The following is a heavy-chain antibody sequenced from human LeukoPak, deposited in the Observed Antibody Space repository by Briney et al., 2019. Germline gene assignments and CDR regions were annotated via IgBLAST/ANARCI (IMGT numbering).Heavy chain of an antibody. Sequence: SVKVSCKASGGTFSSYAISWVRQAPGQGLEWMGGIIPIFGTANYAQKFQGRVTITADESTSTAYMELSSLRSEDTAVYYCARDLANYDSSGYSAYNWFDPWGQGTLVTVSS. CDR2: IIPIFGTA. CDR1: GGTFSSYA. J-gene: IGHJ5*02. V-gene: IGHV1-69*13. CDR3: ARDLANYDSSGYSAYNWFDP. D-gene: IGHD3-22*01.